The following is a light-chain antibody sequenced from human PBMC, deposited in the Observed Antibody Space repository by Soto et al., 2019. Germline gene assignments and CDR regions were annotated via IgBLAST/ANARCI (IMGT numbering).Light chain of an antibody. CDR3: SSYTRNTALV. CDR1: SIDIGPYDY. CDR2: EVT. Sequence: QSALTQPASVSGSPGQSITISCTGTSIDIGPYDYVSWYQQHPGKAPKLMIYEVTNRPSGVSHRISGSKSGSTASLTISGLQAEDEADYYCSSYTRNTALVFGPGTKLTVL. J-gene: IGLJ1*01. V-gene: IGLV2-14*01.